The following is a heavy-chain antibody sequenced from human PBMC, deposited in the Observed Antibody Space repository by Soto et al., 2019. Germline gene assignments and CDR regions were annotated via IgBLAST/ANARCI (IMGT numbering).Heavy chain of an antibody. V-gene: IGHV4-4*07. D-gene: IGHD2-15*01. Sequence: QVQLQGSGPGQVKPSETLSLTYTVSGDSISDYFYWSWIRQPAGKGLEWIGRIYTDGTTKYNPSLKGRVTLSLDKSKNQFSLRLSSVTAADTAVYYFAREVRGGFTGIFDQWGRGSRVTVSS. J-gene: IGHJ4*02. CDR3: AREVRGGFTGIFDQ. CDR2: IYTDGTT. CDR1: GDSISDYFY.